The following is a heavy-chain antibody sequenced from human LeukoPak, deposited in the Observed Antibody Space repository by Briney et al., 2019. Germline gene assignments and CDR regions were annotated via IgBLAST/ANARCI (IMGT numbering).Heavy chain of an antibody. D-gene: IGHD2-2*01. CDR1: GGSISSSSYY. CDR3: ARGVVPAAEEFGYYYMDV. Sequence: PSETLSLTCTVSGGSISSSSYYWGWIRQPPGKGLEWIGSIYYSGSTYYNPSLKSRVTISVDTSKNQFSLKLSSVTAADTAVYYCARGVVPAAEEFGYYYMDVWGKGTTVTVSS. J-gene: IGHJ6*03. V-gene: IGHV4-39*07. CDR2: IYYSGST.